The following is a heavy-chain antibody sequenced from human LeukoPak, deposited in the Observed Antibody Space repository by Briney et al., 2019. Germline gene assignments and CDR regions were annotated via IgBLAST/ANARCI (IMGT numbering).Heavy chain of an antibody. J-gene: IGHJ4*02. CDR1: GFTVSSNY. D-gene: IGHD3-10*01. V-gene: IGHV3-66*01. CDR3: ARADYGSGSYYYFDY. Sequence: GGSLRLSCAASGFTVSSNYMSWVRQAPGKGLEWVSVIYSGGSTYYADSVKGRFTISRDNSKNTLYLQTNSLRAEDTAVYYCARADYGSGSYYYFDYWGQGTLVTVSS. CDR2: IYSGGST.